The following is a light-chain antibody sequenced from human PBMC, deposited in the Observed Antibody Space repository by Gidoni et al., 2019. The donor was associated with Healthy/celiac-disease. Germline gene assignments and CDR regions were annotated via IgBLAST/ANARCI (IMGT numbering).Light chain of an antibody. CDR2: AAS. J-gene: IGKJ1*01. CDR3: QQSYSTTTWT. V-gene: IGKV1-39*01. Sequence: DIQMTQSPSSLSASVGDRVTITCRASQSISIYLNLYQQKPGKAPKLLIYAASSLQRGVPSRFSGSGSGTDFTLTISSLQPEDFATYYCQQSYSTTTWTFGQGTKVEIK. CDR1: QSISIY.